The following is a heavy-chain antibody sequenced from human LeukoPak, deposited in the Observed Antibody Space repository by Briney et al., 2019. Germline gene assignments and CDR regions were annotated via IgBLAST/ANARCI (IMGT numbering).Heavy chain of an antibody. V-gene: IGHV3-33*01. CDR2: IWYDGSEK. J-gene: IGHJ2*01. CDR1: GFTFSNYA. D-gene: IGHD3-10*01. CDR3: ARGKAGVDTNWYFDL. Sequence: GGSLRLSCAASGFTFSNYAIHWVRQAPGKGLEWVALIWYDGSEKFYADSVKGRFTISRDNAKNTLYLQMNSLRAEDTAVYYCARGKAGVDTNWYFDLWGRGTLVTVSS.